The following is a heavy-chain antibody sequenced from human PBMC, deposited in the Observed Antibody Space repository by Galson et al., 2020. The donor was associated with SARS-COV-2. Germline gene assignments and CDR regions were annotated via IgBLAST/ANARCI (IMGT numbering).Heavy chain of an antibody. CDR1: GGSFSGYF. CDR2: VNHSGST. D-gene: IGHD2-8*02. J-gene: IGHJ4*02. CDR3: ARGLDGTGRFNGWDY. V-gene: IGHV4-34*01. Sequence: SETLSLTCAVYGGSFSGYFWSWIRQPPGKGLEWIGEVNHSGSTNYNPSLKSRVTISVDTSKNQFSLKLSSVTAADTAVYYCARGLDGTGRFNGWDYWGQGTLV.